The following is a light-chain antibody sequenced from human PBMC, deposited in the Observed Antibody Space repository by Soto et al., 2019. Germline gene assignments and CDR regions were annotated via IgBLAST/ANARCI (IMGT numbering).Light chain of an antibody. Sequence: QSVLTQPPSASGTPGQRVTIFCSGSSSNIGSNTVNWYQQLPGTAPKLLIYSNNQRPSGVPDRFSGSKSGTSASLAISGLQSEDEADYYCAAWDDSLNVWVFGGGTKLTVL. CDR3: AAWDDSLNVWV. CDR1: SSNIGSNT. CDR2: SNN. V-gene: IGLV1-44*01. J-gene: IGLJ3*02.